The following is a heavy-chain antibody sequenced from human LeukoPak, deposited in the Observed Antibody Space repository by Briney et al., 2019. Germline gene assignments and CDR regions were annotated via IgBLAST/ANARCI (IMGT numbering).Heavy chain of an antibody. D-gene: IGHD6-19*01. CDR3: ARPGPYSSGWYQDFGY. CDR2: INSDGSRT. V-gene: IGHV3-74*01. J-gene: IGHJ4*02. CDR1: GFTLSNYW. Sequence: GGSLRLSCAASGFTLSNYWIHWVRQAPGKGLVWVAYINSDGSRTSYADSVKGRFTISRDNAKNTVHLLMNSLRVEDTAAYYCARPGPYSSGWYQDFGYWGQGTLVTVSS.